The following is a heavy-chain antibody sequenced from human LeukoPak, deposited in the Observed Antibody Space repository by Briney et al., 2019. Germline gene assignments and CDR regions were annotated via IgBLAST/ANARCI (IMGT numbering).Heavy chain of an antibody. V-gene: IGHV4-39*07. CDR1: GDSTSSSNCY. CDR3: ARGGILWSPFDY. J-gene: IGHJ4*02. CDR2: IYFSGGT. Sequence: SETLSLTCTVSGDSTSSSNCYWGWIRQPPGKGLEWIGSIYFSGGTYYNASLKSRVTISVDTSKNQFSLKLSSVTAADTAVYYCARGGILWSPFDYWGQGTLVTVSS. D-gene: IGHD3-10*01.